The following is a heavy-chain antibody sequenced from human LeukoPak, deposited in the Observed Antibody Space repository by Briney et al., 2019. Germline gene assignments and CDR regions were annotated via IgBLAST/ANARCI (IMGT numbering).Heavy chain of an antibody. CDR3: ARVGNYYYGSGSYYFDY. J-gene: IGHJ4*02. CDR2: IYDTGST. V-gene: IGHV4-59*12. D-gene: IGHD3-10*01. Sequence: SETLSLTCTVSGGSINNYYWSWIRQPPGKGLEWIGYIYDTGSTNYNPSLKSRLTISEDTSKNQFSLRLNSVTAADTAVYYCARVGNYYYGSGSYYFDYWGQGTLVTVSS. CDR1: GGSINNYY.